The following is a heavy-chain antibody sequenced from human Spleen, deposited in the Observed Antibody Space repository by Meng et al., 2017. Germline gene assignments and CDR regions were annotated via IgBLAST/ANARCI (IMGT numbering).Heavy chain of an antibody. D-gene: IGHD2-21*02. CDR2: INHSGRT. CDR3: ASYHLTFGS. CDR1: GGSFSGDY. V-gene: IGHV4-34*01. Sequence: AGSLTLSCAVSGGSFSGDYWSWIRPPPGKGLEWIGEINHSGRTNYNPSRNSLVTISVDTSKNQFSLKVRSVTAADTAVYSCASYHLTFGSWGQGTLVTVSS. J-gene: IGHJ4*02.